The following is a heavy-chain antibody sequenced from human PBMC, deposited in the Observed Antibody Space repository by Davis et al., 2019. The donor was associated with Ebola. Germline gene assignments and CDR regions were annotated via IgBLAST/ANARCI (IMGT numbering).Heavy chain of an antibody. CDR1: GFTFSDYY. J-gene: IGHJ6*02. Sequence: GESLKISCAASGFTFSDYYMSWIRQAPGKGLEWVSYISSSGSTIYYADSVKGRFTISRDNSKNTLYLQMNSLRAEDTAVYYCAKDPMGYSYGWIRYYYYGMDVWGQGTTVTVSS. D-gene: IGHD5-18*01. CDR2: ISSSGSTI. V-gene: IGHV3-11*04. CDR3: AKDPMGYSYGWIRYYYYGMDV.